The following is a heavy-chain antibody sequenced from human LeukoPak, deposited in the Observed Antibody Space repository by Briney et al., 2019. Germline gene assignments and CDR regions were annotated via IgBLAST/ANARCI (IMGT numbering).Heavy chain of an antibody. D-gene: IGHD6-13*01. Sequence: ASVKVSCKASGYTFTSYGISWVRQAPGQGLEWMGWISAYNGNTNYAQKLQGRVTMTTDTSTSTAYMELRSLRSDDTAVYYCATRIAAAGKDFNDYWGQGTLDTVSS. CDR1: GYTFTSYG. CDR2: ISAYNGNT. V-gene: IGHV1-18*01. CDR3: ATRIAAAGKDFNDY. J-gene: IGHJ4*02.